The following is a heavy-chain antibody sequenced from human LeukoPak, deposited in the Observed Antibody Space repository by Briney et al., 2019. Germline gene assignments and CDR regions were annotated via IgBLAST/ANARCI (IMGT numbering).Heavy chain of an antibody. J-gene: IGHJ6*02. CDR2: IYYSGST. CDR3: ARAPESSSSYYYYYGMDV. Sequence: SETLSLTCTVSGGSISSYYWSWIRQPPGKGLEWIGYIYYSGSTNYNPPLKSRVTISVDTSKNQFSLKLSSVTAADTAVYYCARAPESSSSYYYYYGMDVWGQGTTVTVSS. V-gene: IGHV4-59*01. CDR1: GGSISSYY. D-gene: IGHD6-6*01.